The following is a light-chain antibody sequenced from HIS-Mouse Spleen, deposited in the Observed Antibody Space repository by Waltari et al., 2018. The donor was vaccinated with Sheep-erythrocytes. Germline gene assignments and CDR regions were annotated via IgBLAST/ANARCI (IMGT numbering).Light chain of an antibody. J-gene: IGKJ2*01. CDR3: QQYYSYPDT. CDR1: QCISSY. Sequence: AIRMTQSPSSLSASTGDRVTITFRASQCISSYLAWYQQKPGKAPKLLIYAASTLQSGVPSRFSGSGSGTDFTLTISCLQSEDFATYYCQQYYSYPDTFGQGTKLEIK. V-gene: IGKV1-8*01. CDR2: AAS.